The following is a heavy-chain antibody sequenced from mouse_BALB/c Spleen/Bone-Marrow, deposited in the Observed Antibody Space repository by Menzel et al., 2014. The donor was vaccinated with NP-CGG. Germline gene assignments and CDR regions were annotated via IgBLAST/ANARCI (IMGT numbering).Heavy chain of an antibody. J-gene: IGHJ4*01. D-gene: IGHD4-1*01. Sequence: QVQLQQFGPELVKPGASVKMSCKASGYTFTDYVISWVKQRTGQGLEWIGEIYPGSGSTYSNEKFKGKATLTADKSSNTAYMQLSSLTSEDSAVYFCARSPNWDPYYAVDSWGQGTSVTVSS. CDR3: ARSPNWDPYYAVDS. CDR2: IYPGSGST. V-gene: IGHV1-81*01. CDR1: GYTFTDYV.